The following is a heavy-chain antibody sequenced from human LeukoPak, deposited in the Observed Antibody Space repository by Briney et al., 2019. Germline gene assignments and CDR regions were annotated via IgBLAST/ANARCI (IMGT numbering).Heavy chain of an antibody. CDR3: ASHSPLDY. J-gene: IGHJ4*02. V-gene: IGHV3-21*01. CDR1: GFTFSSHY. Sequence: GGSLRLSCAASGFTFSSHYMNWVRQAPGKGLEWVSSITSSSSDIFYADSVKGRFTISRDNAKNSLYLQMNSLRAEDTAVYYCASHSPLDYWGQGTLVTVSS. CDR2: ITSSSSDI.